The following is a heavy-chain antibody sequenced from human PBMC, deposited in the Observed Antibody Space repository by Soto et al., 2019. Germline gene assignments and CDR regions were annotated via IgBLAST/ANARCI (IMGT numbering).Heavy chain of an antibody. Sequence: QVQLVQSGAEVKKPGASVKVSCKASGYTFTSYYMHWVRQAPGQGLEWMGIINPSGGSTSYAQKFQGRVTMTRDTSTSTVHMELSSLRSEDTAVYYCARDPDYDVGAVYYGMDVWGQGTTVTVSS. V-gene: IGHV1-46*01. CDR2: INPSGGST. J-gene: IGHJ6*02. CDR1: GYTFTSYY. D-gene: IGHD3-16*01. CDR3: ARDPDYDVGAVYYGMDV.